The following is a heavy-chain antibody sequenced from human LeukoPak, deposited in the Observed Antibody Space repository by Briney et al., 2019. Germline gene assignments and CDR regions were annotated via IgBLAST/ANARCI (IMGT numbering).Heavy chain of an antibody. CDR2: IDNSGST. D-gene: IGHD6-19*01. Sequence: EPSETLSLTCTVSGGSISSSYWSWVRQPPGKGLEWIGYIDNSGSTNYNPSLKSRVTISLDTPKSQFSLKLSSVTAADTAVYYCARAPLYSGGSGWSIYYFYAMDVWGQGTTVTVSS. CDR1: GGSISSSY. J-gene: IGHJ6*02. CDR3: ARAPLYSGGSGWSIYYFYAMDV. V-gene: IGHV4-59*01.